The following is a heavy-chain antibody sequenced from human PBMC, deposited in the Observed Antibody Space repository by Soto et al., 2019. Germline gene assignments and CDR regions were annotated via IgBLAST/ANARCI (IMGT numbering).Heavy chain of an antibody. J-gene: IGHJ4*02. CDR3: TGGVASGY. CDR2: ISRDGGTK. V-gene: IGHV3-30*03. CDR1: GFTVSTYG. Sequence: QVQLVESGGGVVQPGRSLRLSCAVSGFTVSTYGMHWVRQAPGKGLEWVAVISRDGGTKYYADSVKGRFTISRDNSRNILFLEMNRLRGDDMAVYYCTGGVASGYWGQGTLVTVSS. D-gene: IGHD2-8*02.